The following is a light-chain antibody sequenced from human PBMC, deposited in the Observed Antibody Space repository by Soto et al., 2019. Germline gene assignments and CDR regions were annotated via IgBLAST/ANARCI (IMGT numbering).Light chain of an antibody. Sequence: QSVLTQPASVSGSLGQSITISCTGSSSDVGTYYFVSWYQQHPGKVPKLMIYEGTKRPSGVSDRFSGSKSGNTASMTISGLQAEDEANYYCCSYAGNNIFVFGTGTNLTVL. J-gene: IGLJ1*01. CDR2: EGT. CDR3: CSYAGNNIFV. V-gene: IGLV2-23*01. CDR1: SSDVGTYYF.